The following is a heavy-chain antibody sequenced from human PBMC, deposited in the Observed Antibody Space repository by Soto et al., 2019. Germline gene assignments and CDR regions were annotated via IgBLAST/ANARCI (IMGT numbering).Heavy chain of an antibody. V-gene: IGHV1-18*01. CDR1: GYTFTSYG. D-gene: IGHD3-22*01. CDR3: ARYTLDYYDSSGYIPIQDY. J-gene: IGHJ4*02. CDR2: ISAYNGNT. Sequence: QVPLVQSGAEVKKPGASVKVSCKASGYTFTSYGISWVRQAPGQGLEWMGWISAYNGNTNYAQKLQGRVTMTTDTSTSTAYMELRCLRSDDTAVYYCARYTLDYYDSSGYIPIQDYWGQGTLVTVSS.